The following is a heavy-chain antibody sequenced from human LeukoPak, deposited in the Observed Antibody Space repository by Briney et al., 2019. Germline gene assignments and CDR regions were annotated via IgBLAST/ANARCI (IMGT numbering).Heavy chain of an antibody. CDR2: IYHSGST. V-gene: IGHV4-30-2*01. CDR1: GGSISSGGYY. J-gene: IGHJ3*02. CDR3: ARDPRYSSSWADAFDI. D-gene: IGHD6-13*01. Sequence: SEILSLTCTVSGGSISSGGYYWSWIRQPPGKGLEWIGYIYHSGSTYYNPSLKSRVTISVDRSKNQFSLKLSSVTAADTAVYYCARDPRYSSSWADAFDIWGQGTMVTVSS.